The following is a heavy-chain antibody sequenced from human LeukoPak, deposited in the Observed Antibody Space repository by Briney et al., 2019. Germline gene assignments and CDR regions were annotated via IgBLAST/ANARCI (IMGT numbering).Heavy chain of an antibody. D-gene: IGHD2-15*01. V-gene: IGHV5-51*01. CDR2: IYPDDSDT. CDR3: ARVSGNFFDY. Sequence: AESLLSPCKGSGYNFPTYWIGWVRQMPGKGLEWMGIIYPDDSDTRYSPSFRGQVTISADKSTSTAYLQWSSLRASDSAMYYCARVSGNFFDYWGQGTLVTVSA. CDR1: GYNFPTYW. J-gene: IGHJ4*02.